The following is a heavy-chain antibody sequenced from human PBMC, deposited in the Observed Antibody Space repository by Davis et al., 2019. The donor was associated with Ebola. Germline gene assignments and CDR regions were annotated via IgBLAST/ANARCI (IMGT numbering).Heavy chain of an antibody. CDR1: GFSLSTSGMC. CDR2: IDWDDDK. D-gene: IGHD4-17*01. CDR3: ARMGGAVAHTTGFDS. V-gene: IGHV2-70*11. J-gene: IGHJ4*02. Sequence: SGPTLVKPTQTLTLTCTFSGFSLSTSGMCVNWIRQPPGKALEWLARIDWDDDKYYSTSLKTRLTISKDTSKNQVVLTMANMDPVDTATYYCARMGGAVAHTTGFDSWGQGTLVTVSS.